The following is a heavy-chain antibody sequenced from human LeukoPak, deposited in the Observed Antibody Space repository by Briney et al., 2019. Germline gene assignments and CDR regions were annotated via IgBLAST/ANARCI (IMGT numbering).Heavy chain of an antibody. V-gene: IGHV4-34*01. J-gene: IGHJ5*02. D-gene: IGHD2-2*01. CDR2: INHSGST. CDR1: GGSFSGYY. Sequence: PSETLSLTCAVYGGSFSGYYWSWIRQPPGKGLEWTGEINHSGSTNYNPSLKSRVTISVDTSKNQFSLKLSSVTAADTAVYYCAREDIVVVPAAIRGFDWFDPWGQGTLVTVSS. CDR3: AREDIVVVPAAIRGFDWFDP.